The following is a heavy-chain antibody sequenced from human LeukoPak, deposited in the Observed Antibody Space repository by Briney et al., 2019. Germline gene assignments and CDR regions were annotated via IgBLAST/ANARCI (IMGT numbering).Heavy chain of an antibody. J-gene: IGHJ5*02. CDR1: GFTFSSYW. V-gene: IGHV3-7*03. Sequence: TGGSLRLSCAASGFTFSSYWMSWVRQAPGKGLEWVANIKQDGSEKYYVDSVKGRFTISRDNAKNSLYLQMNSLRAEDTAVYYCAREVPTSTGENWFDPWGQRTLVTVSS. CDR2: IKQDGSEK. CDR3: AREVPTSTGENWFDP. D-gene: IGHD1-14*01.